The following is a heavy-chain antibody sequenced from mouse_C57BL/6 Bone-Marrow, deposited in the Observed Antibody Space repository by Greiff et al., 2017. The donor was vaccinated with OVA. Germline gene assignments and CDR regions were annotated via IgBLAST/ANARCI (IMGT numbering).Heavy chain of an antibody. D-gene: IGHD2-10*01. J-gene: IGHJ1*03. CDR3: ARGAYYGNYLWYFDV. V-gene: IGHV1-4*01. CDR2: INPSSGNT. Sequence: VQLQQSGAELARPGASVKLSCKASGYNFTSYTMHWVKQRPGQGLEWIGYINPSSGNTKYNPKFKDKATLTADTSSSTAYMQLSSLTSEASAVDYYARGAYYGNYLWYFDVWGTGTTVTVSA. CDR1: GYNFTSYT.